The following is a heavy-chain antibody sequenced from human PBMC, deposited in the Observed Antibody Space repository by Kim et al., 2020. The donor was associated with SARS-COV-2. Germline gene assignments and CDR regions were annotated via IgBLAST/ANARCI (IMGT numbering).Heavy chain of an antibody. D-gene: IGHD4-17*01. CDR1: GGSISSYY. Sequence: SETLSLTCTVSGGSISSYYWSWIRQPPGKGLEWIGYIYYSGSTNYNPSLKSRVTISVDTSKNQFSLKLSSVTAADTAVYYCARTDYGGNYYYGMDVWGQGTTVTVSS. V-gene: IGHV4-59*08. J-gene: IGHJ6*02. CDR2: IYYSGST. CDR3: ARTDYGGNYYYGMDV.